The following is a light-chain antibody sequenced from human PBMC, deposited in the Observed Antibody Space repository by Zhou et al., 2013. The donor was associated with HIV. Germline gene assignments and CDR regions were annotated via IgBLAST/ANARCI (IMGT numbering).Light chain of an antibody. CDR1: QDISSS. V-gene: IGKV1-9*01. Sequence: IQLTQSPSSLSASVGDRVTITCRASQDISSSLAWYQQKPGKAPKFLIYDASTLQSGVPSRFSGSGSGTDFTLTISSLQPEDFATYYCQQLNSYFPLTFRRGTKVDIK. CDR3: QQLNSYFPLT. J-gene: IGKJ4*01. CDR2: DAS.